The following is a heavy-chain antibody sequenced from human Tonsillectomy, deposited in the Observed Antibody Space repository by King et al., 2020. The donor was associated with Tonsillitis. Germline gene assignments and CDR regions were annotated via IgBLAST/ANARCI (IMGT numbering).Heavy chain of an antibody. CDR2: IYSDGST. CDR1: GFSVSTNY. V-gene: IGHV3-53*01. D-gene: IGHD6-19*01. CDR3: AREMATSGWYHY. Sequence: VQLVQSGGGLIQPGGSLRLSCAASGFSVSTNYMNWVRQPPGKGLEWVSIIYSDGSTYYADPAKGRFTISRDNSQNTLYLQMNSVRADDTAVYYCAREMATSGWYHYWGQGTLLTLSS. J-gene: IGHJ4*02.